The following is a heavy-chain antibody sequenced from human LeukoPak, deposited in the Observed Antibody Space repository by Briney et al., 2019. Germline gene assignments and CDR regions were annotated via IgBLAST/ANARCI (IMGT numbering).Heavy chain of an antibody. J-gene: IGHJ4*02. CDR3: ARRAQAYWYYYDSSGREGFDY. V-gene: IGHV4-34*01. CDR2: INHSGST. D-gene: IGHD3-22*01. Sequence: PSETLSLTCAVYGGSFSGYYWSWIRQPPGKGLEWIGEINHSGSTNYNPSLKSRVTISVDTSKNQFSLKLSSVTAADTAVYYCARRAQAYWYYYDSSGREGFDYWGQGTLVTVSS. CDR1: GGSFSGYY.